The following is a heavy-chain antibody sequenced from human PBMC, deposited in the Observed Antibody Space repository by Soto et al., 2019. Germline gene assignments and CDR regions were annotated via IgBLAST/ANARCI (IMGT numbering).Heavy chain of an antibody. CDR3: ARLPGGGTTHWFDP. D-gene: IGHD3-10*01. V-gene: IGHV4-30-4*01. J-gene: IGHJ5*02. Sequence: SETLSLTCTVSGGSISSGDYYWSWIRQPPGKGLEWVGYIYFSGSTYYNPSLKSRVTISVDTSKNQFSLKLGSVTAADTAVYFCARLPGGGTTHWFDPWGPGTLVTVSS. CDR2: IYFSGST. CDR1: GGSISSGDYY.